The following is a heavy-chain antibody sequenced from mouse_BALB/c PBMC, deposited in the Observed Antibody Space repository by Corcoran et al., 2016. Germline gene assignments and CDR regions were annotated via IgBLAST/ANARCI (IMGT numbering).Heavy chain of an antibody. Sequence: QIQLVQSGPELKKPGETVKISCKASGYTFTNYGMNWVKQAPGKGLKWMGWINTYTGEPTYADDFKGRFAFSLETSAITTYLQIHNLKNEDMATYFGARGSTVVAYYYAMDYWGQGTSVTVSS. CDR2: INTYTGEP. CDR3: ARGSTVVAYYYAMDY. J-gene: IGHJ4*01. D-gene: IGHD1-1*01. CDR1: GYTFTNYG. V-gene: IGHV9-1*02.